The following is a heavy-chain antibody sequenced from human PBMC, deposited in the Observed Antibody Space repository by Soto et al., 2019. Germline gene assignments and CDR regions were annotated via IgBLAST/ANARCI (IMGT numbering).Heavy chain of an antibody. J-gene: IGHJ6*02. Sequence: SETLSLTCAVYGGSLSGYYWSWIRQPPGKGLEWIGEINHSGSTNHNPSLKSRVTISVDTSKNQFSLKLSSVTAADTAVYYCARRGGQFCSSTSCYWDYYYYYGMDVWGQGTTVTVSS. CDR3: ARRGGQFCSSTSCYWDYYYYYGMDV. CDR2: INHSGST. V-gene: IGHV4-34*01. CDR1: GGSLSGYY. D-gene: IGHD2-2*01.